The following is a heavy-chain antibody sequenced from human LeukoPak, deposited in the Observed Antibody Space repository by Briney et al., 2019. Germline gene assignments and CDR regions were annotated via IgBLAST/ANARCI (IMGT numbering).Heavy chain of an antibody. V-gene: IGHV3-7*03. CDR2: INHNGNVN. D-gene: IGHD3-16*01. CDR3: ARGGGLDV. CDR1: GFTFSSYW. Sequence: GGSLRLSCAASGFTFSSYWMNWARQAPGKGLEWVASINHNGNVNYYVDSVKGRFTISRDNAKNSLDLQMSNLRAEDTAVYFCARGGGLDVWGQGATVTVSS. J-gene: IGHJ6*02.